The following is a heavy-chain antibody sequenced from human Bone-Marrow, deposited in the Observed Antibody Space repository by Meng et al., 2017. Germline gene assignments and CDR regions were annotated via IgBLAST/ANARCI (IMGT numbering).Heavy chain of an antibody. V-gene: IGHV1-69*01. CDR1: GGTFSSYA. CDR3: ARGVDYGVNFDY. D-gene: IGHD4-17*01. J-gene: IGHJ4*02. CDR2: IIPIFGTA. Sequence: VQLVQDGDEVKKPGSTVKVSCKASGGTFSSYAISWVRQAPGQGLEWMGGIIPIFGTANYAQKFQGRVTITADESTSTAYMELSSLRSEDTAVYYCARGVDYGVNFDYWGRGTLVTVSS.